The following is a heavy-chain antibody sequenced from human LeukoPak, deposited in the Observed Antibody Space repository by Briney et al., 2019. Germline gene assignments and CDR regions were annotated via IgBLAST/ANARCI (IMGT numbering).Heavy chain of an antibody. Sequence: GESLKISCKGSGYRFTSNWIGWVRQMPGKGLAWMGIIYPGDSDTRYSPSFQGQVTISADKSISTAYLQWSSLKASDSAMYYCARRTDVEGTFAYWGQGTLVTVSS. CDR2: IYPGDSDT. J-gene: IGHJ4*02. V-gene: IGHV5-51*01. CDR3: ARRTDVEGTFAY. D-gene: IGHD5-24*01. CDR1: GYRFTSNW.